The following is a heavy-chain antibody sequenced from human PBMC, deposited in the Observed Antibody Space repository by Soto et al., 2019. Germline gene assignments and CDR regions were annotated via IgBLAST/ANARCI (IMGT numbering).Heavy chain of an antibody. CDR3: ARARGESPAPDY. J-gene: IGHJ4*02. V-gene: IGHV3-30-3*01. CDR2: ISYDGSNK. CDR1: GFTFSSYA. D-gene: IGHD3-16*01. Sequence: GGCLRLSLAASGFTFSSYAMHWFRQAPGKGLEWVAVISYDGSNKYYADSVKGRFTISRDNSKNTLYLQMNSLRAEDTAVYYCARARGESPAPDYWGQGTLVTVSS.